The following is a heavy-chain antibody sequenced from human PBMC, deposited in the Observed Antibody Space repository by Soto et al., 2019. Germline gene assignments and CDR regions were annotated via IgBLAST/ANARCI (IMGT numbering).Heavy chain of an antibody. CDR3: ARSHGSVVVVTAISSYYYGMDV. J-gene: IGHJ6*02. CDR1: GYTFTSYA. Sequence: SVKVSCKASGYTFTSYATRWVRQAPGQRPEWMGRIIPGLGIANYAQKFQGRVTITADKSTSTAYMELSSLRSEDTAVYYCARSHGSVVVVTAISSYYYGMDVWGQGTTVTVSS. V-gene: IGHV1-69*04. D-gene: IGHD2-21*02. CDR2: IIPGLGIA.